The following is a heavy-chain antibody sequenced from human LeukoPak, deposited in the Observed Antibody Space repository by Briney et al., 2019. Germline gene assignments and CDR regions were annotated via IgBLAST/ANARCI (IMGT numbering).Heavy chain of an antibody. J-gene: IGHJ5*02. CDR1: GYTFTSYG. CDR2: ISAYNGNT. Sequence: ASVKVSCKASGYTFTSYGISWVRQAPGQGLEWMGWISAYNGNTNYAQKLQGRVTMTTGTSTSTAYMELRSLRSDDTAVYYCARAMALGHSSGWYLNWFDPWGQGTLVTVSS. D-gene: IGHD6-19*01. V-gene: IGHV1-18*01. CDR3: ARAMALGHSSGWYLNWFDP.